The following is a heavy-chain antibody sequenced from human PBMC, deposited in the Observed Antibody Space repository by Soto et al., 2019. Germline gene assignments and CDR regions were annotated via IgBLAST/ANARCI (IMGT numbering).Heavy chain of an antibody. Sequence: AGTLTLTFTVYGSSSISISYYWGWIRQPPGTGLELVGSVYYSGSTYSDPSLKSRVTISVDTSKNQFSLKLSCVTAAETAVYYRARHGIEAAGRYYYYYGRHXWRQGTQVTMS. CDR1: GSSSISISYY. D-gene: IGHD6-13*01. CDR3: ARHGIEAAGRYYYYYGRHX. V-gene: IGHV4-39*01. J-gene: IGHJ6*02. CDR2: VYYSGST.